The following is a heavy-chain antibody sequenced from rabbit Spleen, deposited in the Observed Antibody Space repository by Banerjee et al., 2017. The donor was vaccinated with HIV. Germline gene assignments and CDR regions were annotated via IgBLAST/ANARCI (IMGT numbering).Heavy chain of an antibody. D-gene: IGHD1-1*01. J-gene: IGHJ3*01. V-gene: IGHV1S45*01. CDR1: GFSFSNKAV. CDR3: ARESAYYLTRLDL. Sequence: QEQLVESGGGLVKPEGSLKLSCTASGFSFSNKAVMCWVRQAPGKGLEWIACINAVTGKAVYASWAKGRFTFSKTSSTTVTLQMTSLTAADTATYFCARESAYYLTRLDLWARAPWSPS. CDR2: INAVTGKA.